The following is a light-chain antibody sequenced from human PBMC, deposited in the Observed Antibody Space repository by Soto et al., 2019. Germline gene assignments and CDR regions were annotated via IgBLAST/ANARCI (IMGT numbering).Light chain of an antibody. CDR2: DVS. CDR3: SSYTSRSTHV. Sequence: QSVLTQPASVTGSRGQSITISCTGTSSDVGAYNFVSWYQQHPGKLPKLMIFDVSRRPSGVSDRFSGSKSGNTASLTISGLHAEVEGDYYCSSYTSRSTHVFGSGTKVTVL. J-gene: IGLJ1*01. V-gene: IGLV2-14*03. CDR1: SSDVGAYNF.